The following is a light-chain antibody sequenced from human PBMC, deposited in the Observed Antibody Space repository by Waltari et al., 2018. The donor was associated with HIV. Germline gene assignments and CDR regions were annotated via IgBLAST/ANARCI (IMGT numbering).Light chain of an antibody. Sequence: SYVLIQPPSVSVAPGQTATLACRGDQLEGNSAPASQQKPGQAPVLVVSDDHDRPSGIPERVSGSNSGNTATLTISRVEAGDEADYYCQVWDSSRGLSFVFGSGTKVTVL. J-gene: IGLJ1*01. CDR1: QLEGNS. CDR2: DDH. V-gene: IGLV3-21*02. CDR3: QVWDSSRGLSFV.